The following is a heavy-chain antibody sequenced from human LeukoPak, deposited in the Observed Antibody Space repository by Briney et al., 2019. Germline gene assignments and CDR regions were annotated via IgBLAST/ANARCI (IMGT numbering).Heavy chain of an antibody. V-gene: IGHV3-7*01. CDR1: GFTFSSYW. D-gene: IGHD3-3*01. CDR3: ARDLVVSQTDFYYYYYGMDV. J-gene: IGHJ6*02. CDR2: IKRDGSEK. Sequence: GGSLRLSCAASGFTFSSYWMSWVRQAPGKGLEWVANIKRDGSEKYYVDSVKGRFTISRDNAKNSLYLQMNSLRAEDTAVYYCARDLVVSQTDFYYYYYGMDVWGQGTTVTVSS.